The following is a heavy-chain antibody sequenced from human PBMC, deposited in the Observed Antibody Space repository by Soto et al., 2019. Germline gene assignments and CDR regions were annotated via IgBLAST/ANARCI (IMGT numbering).Heavy chain of an antibody. Sequence: EVQLLESGGGLVQPGESLRLSCAASGFTFTNYAMSWVRQAPGKGLEGVSTISASGGSTYYVDSVKGRFSISRDNSKSTLYMKLSSVRAEDTAVYSCAKDQHSPAHDYWGRGTLVTVSS. J-gene: IGHJ4*02. V-gene: IGHV3-23*01. CDR3: AKDQHSPAHDY. CDR1: GFTFTNYA. D-gene: IGHD3-3*02. CDR2: ISASGGST.